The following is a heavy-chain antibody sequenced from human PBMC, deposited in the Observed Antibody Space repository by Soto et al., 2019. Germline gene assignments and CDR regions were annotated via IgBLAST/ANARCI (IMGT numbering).Heavy chain of an antibody. CDR2: IHYIGNT. V-gene: IGHV4-59*08. J-gene: IGHJ6*02. CDR1: GGTIVGYY. CDR3: ARHVFTTVVRGFVITHEYYSGMDV. Sequence: SETLSLTCTVSGGTIVGYYCTWIRHPPGKGLEWIWYIHYIGNTNYNPSLKSRVTISVDTSRDQFSLKLSSVTAADSAVYYCARHVFTTVVRGFVITHEYYSGMDVWGQGTTVTVSS. D-gene: IGHD3-10*01.